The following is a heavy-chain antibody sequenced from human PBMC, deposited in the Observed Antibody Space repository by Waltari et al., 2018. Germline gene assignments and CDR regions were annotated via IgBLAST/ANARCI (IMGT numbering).Heavy chain of an antibody. V-gene: IGHV4-59*11. D-gene: IGHD3-22*01. CDR1: GGSISSHY. J-gene: IGHJ4*02. CDR3: ARGFGYDSSGYFPTGDY. Sequence: QVQLQESGPGLVKPSETLSLTCTVSGGSISSHYWSWIRQPPGKGLEWIGYIYYSGSTNYNPSLKSRVTISVDTSKNQFSRKLSSVTAADTAVYYCARGFGYDSSGYFPTGDYRGQGTLVTVSS. CDR2: IYYSGST.